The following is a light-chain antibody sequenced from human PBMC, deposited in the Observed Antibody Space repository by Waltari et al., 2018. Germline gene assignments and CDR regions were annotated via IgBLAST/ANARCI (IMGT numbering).Light chain of an antibody. CDR2: EVS. CDR1: SSDVGGYNY. V-gene: IGLV2-8*01. J-gene: IGLJ2*01. Sequence: QSALTQPPSASGSPGQSVTISCTGTSSDVGGYNYVSWYQQHPGKAPKLMIYEVSKRPSGAPYRFSGSKSGNTASLTVSGLQAEDEADYYCSSYAGSNTVVFGGGTKLTVL. CDR3: SSYAGSNTVV.